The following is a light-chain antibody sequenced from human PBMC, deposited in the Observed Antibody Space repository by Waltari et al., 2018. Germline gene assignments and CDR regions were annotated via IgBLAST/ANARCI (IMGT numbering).Light chain of an antibody. Sequence: QSVLTPPPPASGTPGQTVSISRSGRSSNIGSKSVNWYQQVPGTAPKLLIYSNNQRPSGVPDRFSGSKSGTSASLAISGLQSEDEAYYYCATWDDSLNGLFGGGTKLTVL. V-gene: IGLV1-44*01. CDR1: SSNIGSKS. CDR3: ATWDDSLNGL. CDR2: SNN. J-gene: IGLJ2*01.